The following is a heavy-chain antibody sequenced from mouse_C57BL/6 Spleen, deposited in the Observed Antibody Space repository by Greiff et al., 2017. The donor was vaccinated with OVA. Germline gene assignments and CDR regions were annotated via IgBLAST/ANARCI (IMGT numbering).Heavy chain of an antibody. D-gene: IGHD1-1*01. V-gene: IGHV1-64*01. CDR2: IHPNSGST. CDR3: ARRDYGSSPYAMDY. J-gene: IGHJ3*01. CDR1: GYTFTSYW. Sequence: QVQLQQPGAELVKPGASVKLSCKASGYTFTSYWMHWVKQRPGQGLEWIGMIHPNSGSTNYNEKFKSKATLTVDKSSSTAYMQLSSLTSEDSAVYYCARRDYGSSPYAMDYWGQGTLVTVSA.